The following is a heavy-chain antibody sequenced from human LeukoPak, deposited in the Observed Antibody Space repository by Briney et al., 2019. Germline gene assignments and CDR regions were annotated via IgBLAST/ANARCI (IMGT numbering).Heavy chain of an antibody. CDR3: ARGITIFGVVTDYYYYYGMDV. V-gene: IGHV4-34*01. Sequence: KTSETLSLTCAVYGGSFSGYYWSWIRQPPGKGLEWIGEINHSGRTNYNPSLKSRVTISVDTSKNQFSLKLSSVTAADTAVYYCARGITIFGVVTDYYYYYGMDVWGQGTTVTVSS. J-gene: IGHJ6*02. D-gene: IGHD3-3*01. CDR1: GGSFSGYY. CDR2: INHSGRT.